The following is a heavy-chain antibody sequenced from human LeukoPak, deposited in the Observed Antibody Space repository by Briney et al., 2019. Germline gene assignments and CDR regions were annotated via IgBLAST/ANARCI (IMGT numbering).Heavy chain of an antibody. J-gene: IGHJ6*02. CDR3: ARGSGGWYGEIIYYGMDV. CDR1: GGSISSGSYY. Sequence: SQTLSLTCTVSGGSISSGSYYWSWIRQPAGKGLEWIGRIYTSGSTNYNPSLKSRVTISVDTSKNQFSLKLSSVTAADTAVYYCARGSGGWYGEIIYYGMDVWGQGTTVTVSS. D-gene: IGHD6-19*01. V-gene: IGHV4-61*02. CDR2: IYTSGST.